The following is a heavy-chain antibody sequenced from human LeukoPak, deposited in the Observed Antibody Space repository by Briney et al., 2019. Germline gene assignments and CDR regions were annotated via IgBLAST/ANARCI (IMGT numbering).Heavy chain of an antibody. J-gene: IGHJ4*02. D-gene: IGHD6-19*01. Sequence: SGGSLRLPCAASGFTFSSYAMSWVRQAPGKGLEWVSAISGSGGSTYYADSVKGRFTISRDNSKNTLYLQMNSLRAEDTAVYYCAKHSSGWYSFDYWGQGTLVTVSS. CDR1: GFTFSSYA. V-gene: IGHV3-23*01. CDR3: AKHSSGWYSFDY. CDR2: ISGSGGST.